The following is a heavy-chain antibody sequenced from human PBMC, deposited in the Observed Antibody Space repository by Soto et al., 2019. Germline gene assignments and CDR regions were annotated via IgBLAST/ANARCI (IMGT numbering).Heavy chain of an antibody. V-gene: IGHV1-69*01. CDR2: IVPLSGTA. D-gene: IGHD2-15*01. CDR3: ASGVAVDRFEF. J-gene: IGHJ1*01. Sequence: QVQLVQSGAEVRKPGSSVKVSCQASGGTFNIFAFSWVRQAPGQGLQFVGGIVPLSGTAKSAQEFQDRVTFTADESTSTIYMEPRSLQSDDTAIFYCASGVAVDRFEFWGQGTLVTVSS. CDR1: GGTFNIFA.